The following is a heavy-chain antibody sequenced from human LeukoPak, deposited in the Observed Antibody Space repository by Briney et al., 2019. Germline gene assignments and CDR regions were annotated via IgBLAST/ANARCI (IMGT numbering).Heavy chain of an antibody. J-gene: IGHJ4*02. CDR1: GGSISRSRDY. Sequence: PSETLSLTCTVSGGSISRSRDYWGWIRQPPGKGLEWIGSIYYSGSTYYNPSLKSRVTISVDTSKNQFSLKLSSVTAADTAVYYCAREYVRGVIDYWGQGTLVTVSS. CDR3: AREYVRGVIDY. CDR2: IYYSGST. V-gene: IGHV4-39*07. D-gene: IGHD3-10*01.